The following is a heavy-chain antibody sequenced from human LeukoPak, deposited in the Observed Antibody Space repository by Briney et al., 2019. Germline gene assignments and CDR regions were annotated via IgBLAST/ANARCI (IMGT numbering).Heavy chain of an antibody. CDR3: AVGYGSGNYYYYMDV. CDR2: INPSGGST. Sequence: ASVKVSCKASGYTFTSYYMHWVRQAPGQGLEWMGIINPSGGSTSYAQKFQGRVTMTRDMSTSTVYMELSSLRSDDTAVYYCAVGYGSGNYYYYMDVWGKGTTVTISS. D-gene: IGHD3-10*01. J-gene: IGHJ6*03. V-gene: IGHV1-46*01. CDR1: GYTFTSYY.